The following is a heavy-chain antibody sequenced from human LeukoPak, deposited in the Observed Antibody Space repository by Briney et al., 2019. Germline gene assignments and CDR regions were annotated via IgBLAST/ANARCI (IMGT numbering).Heavy chain of an antibody. CDR2: IYPGDSDT. D-gene: IGHD3-22*01. V-gene: IGHV5-51*01. CDR3: ARVHYYETSDWGNYFGY. Sequence: GESLKISCKGSGYTFDTYWIGWVRQMPGKGLEWMGIIYPGDSDTKYRPSFQGQVTFSVDKSISTAYLQWSSLKASDTAMYYCARVHYYETSDWGNYFGYWGQGTLVTVSS. CDR1: GYTFDTYW. J-gene: IGHJ4*02.